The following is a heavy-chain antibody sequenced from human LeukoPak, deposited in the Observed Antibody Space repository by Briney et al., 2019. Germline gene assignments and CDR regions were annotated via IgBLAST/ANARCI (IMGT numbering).Heavy chain of an antibody. CDR2: IHRSGST. CDR1: GESSRGYY. J-gene: IGHJ3*02. D-gene: IGHD2-15*01. Sequence: SETLSLTCAVSGESSRGYYWSWIRQPPGKAPEWIGEIHRSGSTNYNPSLKSRVTISVDTSKTQFSLKLNSVTAADTAVYYCAREDEDHRGAFDIWGQGTMVTVSS. V-gene: IGHV4-34*01. CDR3: AREDEDHRGAFDI.